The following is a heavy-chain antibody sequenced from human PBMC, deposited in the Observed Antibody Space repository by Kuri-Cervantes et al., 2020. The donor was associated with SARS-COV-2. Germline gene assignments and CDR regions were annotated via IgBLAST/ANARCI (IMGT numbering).Heavy chain of an antibody. CDR3: ARGGLVPAASDAFDI. CDR2: INPSGGST. Sequence: GGSLRLSCKASGYTFTTYYMHWVRQAPGQGLEWMGIINPSGGSTSYAQKFQGRVTVTRDTSTSTVYMQLSSLRSEDTGVYYCARGGLVPAASDAFDICGQGTMVTVSS. D-gene: IGHD2-2*01. V-gene: IGHV1-46*03. J-gene: IGHJ3*02. CDR1: GYTFTTYY.